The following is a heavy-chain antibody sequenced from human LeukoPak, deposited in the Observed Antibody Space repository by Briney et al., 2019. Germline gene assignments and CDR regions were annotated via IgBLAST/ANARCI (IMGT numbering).Heavy chain of an antibody. V-gene: IGHV3-23*01. D-gene: IGHD5-12*01. CDR1: GFTFSSYA. Sequence: GGSLRLSCAASGFTFSSYAMTWVRQAPGKGLEWVSGISGSGGSSYTADSVKGRFTISRDNSKKTLYMQMNSLRAEDTAVYYCTKHRGGWIDAFDIWGQGTMVTVSS. CDR2: ISGSGGSS. CDR3: TKHRGGWIDAFDI. J-gene: IGHJ3*02.